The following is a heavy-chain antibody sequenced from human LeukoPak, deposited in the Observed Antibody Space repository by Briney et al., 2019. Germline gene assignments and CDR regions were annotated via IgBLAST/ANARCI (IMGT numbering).Heavy chain of an antibody. CDR2: ISSSSSTI. CDR1: GFTFSSYS. Sequence: GGSLRLSCAASGFTFSSYSMNWVRQAPGKGLEWVSYISSSSSTIYYADSVKGRFTISRDNAKNSLYLQMNSLRAEDTAVYYCAKTRPLDSSSWSHGDYWGQGTLVAVSS. V-gene: IGHV3-48*01. CDR3: AKTRPLDSSSWSHGDY. J-gene: IGHJ4*02. D-gene: IGHD6-13*01.